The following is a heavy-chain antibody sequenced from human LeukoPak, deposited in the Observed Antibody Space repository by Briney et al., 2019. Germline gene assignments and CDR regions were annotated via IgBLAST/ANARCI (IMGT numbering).Heavy chain of an antibody. D-gene: IGHD3-3*02. CDR2: IYYSGST. J-gene: IGHJ4*02. Sequence: PSETLSLTCTVSGGSISSYYWSWIRQPPGKGLEWIGYIYYSGSTNYNPSLKSRVTISVDTSKNQFSLKLSSVTAADTAVYYCARAFSSYYFDYWGQGTLVTVSS. V-gene: IGHV4-59*08. CDR3: ARAFSSYYFDY. CDR1: GGSISSYY.